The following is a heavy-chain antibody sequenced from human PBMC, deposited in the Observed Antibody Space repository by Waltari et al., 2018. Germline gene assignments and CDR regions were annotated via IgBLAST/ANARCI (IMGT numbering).Heavy chain of an antibody. CDR1: GGTFSSYA. D-gene: IGHD3-9*01. V-gene: IGHV1-69*01. CDR2: IIPIFGTA. Sequence: QVQLVQSGAEVKKPGSSVKVSCKASGGTFSSYAISWVRQAPGHGLEWMGGIIPIFGTANYAQKFQGRVTITADESTSTAYMELSSLRSEDMAVYYCAVRLRHSWALTPDYGMDVWGQGTTVTVSS. J-gene: IGHJ6*02. CDR3: AVRLRHSWALTPDYGMDV.